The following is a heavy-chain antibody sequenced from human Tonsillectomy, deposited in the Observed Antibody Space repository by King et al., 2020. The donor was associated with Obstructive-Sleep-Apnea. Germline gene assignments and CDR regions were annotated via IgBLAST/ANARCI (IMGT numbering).Heavy chain of an antibody. V-gene: IGHV3-23*04. J-gene: IGHJ4*02. Sequence: VQLVESGGGLVQPGGSLRLSCAASGFTFRSYVMIWVRQAPGKGLEWVSGISDSGGSTHSADSVKGRFTISRDNSKKTVYLQMNSLRAEDTAVYYCAKIDYGDYVSFDYWGQGTLVTVSS. CDR3: AKIDYGDYVSFDY. CDR1: GFTFRSYV. CDR2: ISDSGGST. D-gene: IGHD4-17*01.